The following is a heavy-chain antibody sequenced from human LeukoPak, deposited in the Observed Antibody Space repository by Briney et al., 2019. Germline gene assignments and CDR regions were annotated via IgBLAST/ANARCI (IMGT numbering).Heavy chain of an antibody. Sequence: GGSLRLSCAASGFTLSRYAMHWVRQAPGKGLDWVAVISYDGSDKYYGDSVKGRFTISRDNSKNTLYLQMNSLRAEDTAVYYCARDRDIVVVPAALGWFDPWGQGTLVTVSS. V-gene: IGHV3-30-3*01. CDR2: ISYDGSDK. J-gene: IGHJ5*02. CDR1: GFTLSRYA. CDR3: ARDRDIVVVPAALGWFDP. D-gene: IGHD2-2*01.